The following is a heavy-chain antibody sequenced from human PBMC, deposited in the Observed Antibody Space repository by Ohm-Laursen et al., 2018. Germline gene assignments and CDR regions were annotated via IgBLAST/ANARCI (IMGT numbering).Heavy chain of an antibody. V-gene: IGHV3-23*01. CDR3: ARVVAGTVGY. CDR2: ISGSGSTI. CDR1: GFTFSSYA. Sequence: SLRLSCAASGFTFSSYAMSWVRQAPGKGLEWVSAISGSGSTIYYADSVKGRFTISRDNAKNSLYLQMNSLRAEDTAVYYCARVVAGTVGYWGQGTLVTVSS. J-gene: IGHJ4*02. D-gene: IGHD6-19*01.